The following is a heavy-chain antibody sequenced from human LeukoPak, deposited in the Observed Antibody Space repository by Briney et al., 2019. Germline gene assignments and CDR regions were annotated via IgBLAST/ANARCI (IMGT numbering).Heavy chain of an antibody. CDR2: FYVGGAT. CDR1: GFSVTNNY. Sequence: PGGSLRLSCAVSGFSVTNNYMSWVRQAPGKGLEWVSVFYVGGATYYADSVKGRFTISRDNAKNSLFLRMSSLRVEDTAVYYCARPRTAWSSHWYFEVWGRGTLVTVSS. V-gene: IGHV3-53*01. CDR3: ARPRTAWSSHWYFEV. J-gene: IGHJ2*01. D-gene: IGHD1-1*01.